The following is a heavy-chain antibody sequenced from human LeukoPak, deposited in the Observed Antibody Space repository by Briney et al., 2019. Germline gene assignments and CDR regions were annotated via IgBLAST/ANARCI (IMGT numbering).Heavy chain of an antibody. CDR1: GVSISSGDYY. J-gene: IGHJ3*02. CDR2: IYYSGST. D-gene: IGHD5-24*01. CDR3: ARAPGYSDAFDI. Sequence: PSQTLSLTCTVSGVSISSGDYYWSWIRQPPGKGLEWIGYIYYSGSTYYNPSLKSRVTISVDTSKNQFSLKLSSVTAADTAVYYCARAPGYSDAFDIWGQGTMVTVSS. V-gene: IGHV4-30-4*01.